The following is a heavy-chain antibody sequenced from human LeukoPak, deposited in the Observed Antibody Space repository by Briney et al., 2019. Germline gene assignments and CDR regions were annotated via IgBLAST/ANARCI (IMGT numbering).Heavy chain of an antibody. V-gene: IGHV1-46*01. CDR1: GYTFTSYH. CDR3: ARDPLNASSGYPY. D-gene: IGHD3-22*01. J-gene: IGHJ4*02. CDR2: INPSGGST. Sequence: GASVKVSCKASGYTFTSYHMHWVRQAPGQGLEWMGIINPSGGSTTYAQKFQGRVTITADKSTSTAYMELSSLRSEDTAVYYCARDPLNASSGYPYWGQGTLVTVSS.